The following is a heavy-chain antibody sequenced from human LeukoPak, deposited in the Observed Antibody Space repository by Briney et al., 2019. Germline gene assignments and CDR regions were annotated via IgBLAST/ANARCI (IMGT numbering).Heavy chain of an antibody. Sequence: GGSLRLSCAASGFTVSSSYMSWVRQAPGKGLEWVSVFYSGGKTYYTDSVKGRFTISRDNSKNTLYLQMNSLRAEDTAVYYCAKDGVCSSTSCHYDILTGDPYYYYYGMDVWGQGTTVTVSS. J-gene: IGHJ6*02. D-gene: IGHD3-9*01. V-gene: IGHV3-53*01. CDR2: FYSGGKT. CDR1: GFTVSSSY. CDR3: AKDGVCSSTSCHYDILTGDPYYYYYGMDV.